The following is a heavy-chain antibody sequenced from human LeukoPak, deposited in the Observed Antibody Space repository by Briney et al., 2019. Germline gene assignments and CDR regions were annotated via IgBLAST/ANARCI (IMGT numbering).Heavy chain of an antibody. Sequence: GGSLRLSCAASGFSFSSYAMSWVRQAPGKGLEWVSGISGSGSSTYYADSVKGRFTISRDNSKNTLYLQMSSLRGEDTAFYYCAKDRDNYYETPRFDSWGQGTLVTVSS. V-gene: IGHV3-23*01. D-gene: IGHD3-22*01. CDR3: AKDRDNYYETPRFDS. CDR1: GFSFSSYA. J-gene: IGHJ5*01. CDR2: ISGSGSST.